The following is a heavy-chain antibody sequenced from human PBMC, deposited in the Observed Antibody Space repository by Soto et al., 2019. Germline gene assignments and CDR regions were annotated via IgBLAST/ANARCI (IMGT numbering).Heavy chain of an antibody. CDR3: TKAYGASYSPIDX. J-gene: IGHJ4*02. D-gene: IGHD1-26*01. Sequence: GSLRLSCAASGFTFRSYAMNWVRQAPGKGPELVTVIIFSGDRAYKANSVKGRFTIYRDNSKKTLYLQVNSLRAEDTAVYYCTKAYGASYSPIDXWGQGTKVTVSX. V-gene: IGHV3-23*01. CDR2: IIFSGDRA. CDR1: GFTFRSYA.